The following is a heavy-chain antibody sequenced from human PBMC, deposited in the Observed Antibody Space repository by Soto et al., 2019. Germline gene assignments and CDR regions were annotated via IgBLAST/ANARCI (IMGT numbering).Heavy chain of an antibody. CDR2: IYYSGST. J-gene: IGHJ4*02. V-gene: IGHV4-30-4*01. CDR3: HRGILHYDSRGYSRLYFDY. Sequence: PSETLSLTCTVSGGSISSGDYYWSWIRQPPGKGLEWIGYIYYSGSTYYNPSLKSRVTISVDTSKNQFSLKLSSVTAADTAVYYCHRGILHYDSRGYSRLYFDYRGQGTLVTVSS. CDR1: GGSISSGDYY. D-gene: IGHD3-22*01.